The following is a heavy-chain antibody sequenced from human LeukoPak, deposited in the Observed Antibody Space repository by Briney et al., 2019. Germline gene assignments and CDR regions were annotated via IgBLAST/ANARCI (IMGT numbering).Heavy chain of an antibody. CDR3: ARRRYISSQIDN. CDR1: GGFIRRYY. V-gene: IGHV4-59*08. CDR2: FFFGGST. Sequence: KPSETLSLTCTVSGGFIRRYYWSWIRQPPGKGLEWIGCFFFGGSTDYNPSLQSRVTISVDTSKNQLSLRVSSVTASDTAVYYCARRRYISSQIDNWGEGTLVTVSS. J-gene: IGHJ4*02. D-gene: IGHD6-13*01.